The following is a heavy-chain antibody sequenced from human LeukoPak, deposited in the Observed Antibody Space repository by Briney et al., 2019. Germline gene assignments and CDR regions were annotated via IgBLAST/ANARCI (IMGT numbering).Heavy chain of an antibody. V-gene: IGHV3-11*01. CDR1: GFTFSDYY. Sequence: PGGSLRLSYAASGFTFSDYYMSWIRQAPGKGLEWVSYISSSGSTIYYADSVKGRFTISRDNAKNSLYLQMNSLRAEDTAVYYCARVNCGGDCYSHRFWFDPWGQGTLVTVSS. CDR3: ARVNCGGDCYSHRFWFDP. D-gene: IGHD2-21*02. J-gene: IGHJ5*02. CDR2: ISSSGSTI.